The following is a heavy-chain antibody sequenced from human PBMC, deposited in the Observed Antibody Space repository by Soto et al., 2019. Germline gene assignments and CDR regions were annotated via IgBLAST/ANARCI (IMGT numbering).Heavy chain of an antibody. CDR1: GYSFASYL. D-gene: IGHD2-15*01. V-gene: IGHV5-10-1*01. CDR2: IDPTDSYT. Sequence: PGESLKISCKGSGYSFASYLITWVRQMPGKGLEWMGRIDPTDSYTNYSSSFQGHVTFSVDKSISTAYLHWRGLKASDTAMYYCARHTPAISISDHWGQGTLVTVSS. CDR3: ARHTPAISISDH. J-gene: IGHJ4*02.